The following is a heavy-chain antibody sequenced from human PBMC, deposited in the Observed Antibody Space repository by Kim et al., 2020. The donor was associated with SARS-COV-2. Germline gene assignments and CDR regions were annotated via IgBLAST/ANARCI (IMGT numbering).Heavy chain of an antibody. CDR2: TFYRSKWST. CDR3: ARRSSLSGSFDS. CDR1: GDSVSSNSAT. D-gene: IGHD1-1*01. J-gene: IGHJ4*02. Sequence: SQTLSLTCAISGDSVSSNSATWNWIRQSPSRSLEWLGRTFYRSKWSTDYALSVRSRITINSDASKNQFSLQLNSVTPEDTAVYYCARRSSLSGSFDSWGQGTLDTVSS. V-gene: IGHV6-1*01.